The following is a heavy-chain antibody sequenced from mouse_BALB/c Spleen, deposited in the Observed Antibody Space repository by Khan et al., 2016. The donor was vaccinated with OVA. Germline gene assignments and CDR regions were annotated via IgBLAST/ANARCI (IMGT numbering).Heavy chain of an antibody. CDR3: ARGSGNYRCAY. CDR2: ISTYYGDS. D-gene: IGHD2-1*01. V-gene: IGHV1S137*01. J-gene: IGHJ3*01. CDR1: GYIFTDFS. Sequence: VQLQQSGAELVRPGVSVKISCKGSGYIFTDFSMHWVKRSHAKSLEWIGVISTYYGDSIYNQNFKDKATLTVEKSSSTAYMELARLTSEDSASCYWARGSGNYRCAYWCQGTLVTVSA.